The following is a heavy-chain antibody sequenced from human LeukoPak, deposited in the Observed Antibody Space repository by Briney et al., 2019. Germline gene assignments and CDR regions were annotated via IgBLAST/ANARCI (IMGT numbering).Heavy chain of an antibody. CDR3: ARQDGRALYYFDY. CDR2: IYPDDSDI. V-gene: IGHV5-51*01. CDR1: GYRFTDYW. D-gene: IGHD5-24*01. J-gene: IGHJ4*02. Sequence: PGESLKISCKGSGYRFTDYWIGWVRQMPGKGLECMGIIYPDDSDIRYSPSFQGQVTISADKSVSTAYLQWSSLKASDTAMYYCARQDGRALYYFDYWGQGTLVTVSS.